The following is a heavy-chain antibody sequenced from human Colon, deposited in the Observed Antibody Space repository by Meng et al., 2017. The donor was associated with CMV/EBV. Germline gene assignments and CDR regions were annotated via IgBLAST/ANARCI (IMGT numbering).Heavy chain of an antibody. CDR3: AKNGIQLWLPTI. Sequence: GESLKISCAASGFTFSSYAMSWVRQAPGKGLEWVSAISGSGGSTYYADSVKGRFTISRDNSKNTLYLQMNSLRAEDTAVYYCAKNGIQLWLPTIWGQGTLVTVSS. CDR1: GFTFSSYA. CDR2: ISGSGGST. J-gene: IGHJ4*02. V-gene: IGHV3-23*01. D-gene: IGHD5-18*01.